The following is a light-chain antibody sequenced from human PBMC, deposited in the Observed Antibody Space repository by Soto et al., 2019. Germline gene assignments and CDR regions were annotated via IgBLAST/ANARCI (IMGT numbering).Light chain of an antibody. V-gene: IGKV3-20*01. CDR3: QQYGSSQIT. CDR1: QSVSSTY. J-gene: IGKJ5*01. CDR2: RAS. Sequence: EIVLTQSPGTLSLSPGDRATLSCRASQSVSSTYLAWFQQKPGHPPRLLIYRASSRATGVLDRFSGSLSGTDFTLTISRLEPEDFALYYCQQYGSSQITFGQGTRLEIK.